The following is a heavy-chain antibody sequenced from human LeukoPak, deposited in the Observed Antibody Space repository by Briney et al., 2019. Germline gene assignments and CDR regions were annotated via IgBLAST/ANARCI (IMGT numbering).Heavy chain of an antibody. Sequence: GASVKVSCKASGGTFSSYAISWVRQAPGQGLEWMGGIIPIFGTANYAQKFQGRVTITADESTSTAYMELSSLRSEDTAVYYCARDRETAEYCSSTSCFLNWFDPWGQGTLVTVSS. V-gene: IGHV1-69*13. CDR2: IIPIFGTA. CDR1: GGTFSSYA. J-gene: IGHJ5*02. D-gene: IGHD2-2*01. CDR3: ARDRETAEYCSSTSCFLNWFDP.